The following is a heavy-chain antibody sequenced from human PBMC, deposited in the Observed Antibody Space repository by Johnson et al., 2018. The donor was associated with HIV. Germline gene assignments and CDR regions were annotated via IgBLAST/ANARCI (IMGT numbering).Heavy chain of an antibody. Sequence: VQLVESGGGVVQPGRSLRLSCAASGFTFSSYAMHWVRQAPGKGLEWVSAISGSGGSTYYADSVKGRFTISRDNSKNTLYLQMNSLRAEDTAVYYCAKTVIVVVPAARGDAFDIWGQGTMVTVSS. CDR2: ISGSGGST. CDR3: AKTVIVVVPAARGDAFDI. J-gene: IGHJ3*02. CDR1: GFTFSSYA. V-gene: IGHV3-23*04. D-gene: IGHD2-2*01.